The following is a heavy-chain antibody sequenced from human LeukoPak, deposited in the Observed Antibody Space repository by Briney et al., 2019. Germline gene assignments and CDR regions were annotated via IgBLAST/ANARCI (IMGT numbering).Heavy chain of an antibody. V-gene: IGHV4-39*01. CDR2: IYYTGST. CDR3: ARGRVLYSSSWYDY. Sequence: SETLSLTCTVSGGSISSSSYYWGWIRQPPGKGLEWIGNIYYTGSTYYNPSLKSRVTISVETSKNQFSLKLSSVTAADTAVYYCARGRVLYSSSWYDYWGQGTLVTVSS. D-gene: IGHD6-13*01. J-gene: IGHJ4*02. CDR1: GGSISSSSYY.